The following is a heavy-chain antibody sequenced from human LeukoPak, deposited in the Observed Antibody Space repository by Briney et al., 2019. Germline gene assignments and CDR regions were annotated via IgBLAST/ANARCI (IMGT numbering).Heavy chain of an antibody. CDR1: GFTFTTYA. CDR3: VRNVETGALGPVY. CDR2: VSYDGSRK. D-gene: IGHD3-16*01. J-gene: IGHJ4*02. Sequence: GGSLRLSCAASGFTFTTYAMHWVRQAPDKGLEWVAVVSYDGSRKYDADSVKGRFAISRDNSKNTLYLQMNSLRAEDTAMYYRVRNVETGALGPVYWGQGTLVTVSS. V-gene: IGHV3-30*09.